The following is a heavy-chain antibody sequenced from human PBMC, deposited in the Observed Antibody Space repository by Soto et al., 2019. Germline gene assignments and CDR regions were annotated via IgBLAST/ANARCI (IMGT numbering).Heavy chain of an antibody. J-gene: IGHJ4*02. CDR1: GFTFSSYA. D-gene: IGHD2-15*01. CDR3: ARSGSRVAAKYYFDY. CDR2: ISYDGSNK. V-gene: IGHV3-30-3*01. Sequence: GGSLRLSCAAPGFTFSSYAMHWVRQAPGKGLEWVAVISYDGSNKYYADSVKGRFTISRDNSKNTLYLQMNSLRAGDTAVYYCARSGSRVAAKYYFDYWGQGTLVTVSS.